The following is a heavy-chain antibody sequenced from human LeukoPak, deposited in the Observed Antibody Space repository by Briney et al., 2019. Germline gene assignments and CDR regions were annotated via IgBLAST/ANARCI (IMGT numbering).Heavy chain of an antibody. J-gene: IGHJ4*02. Sequence: SETLSLTCTVSGGSIRSSYFYWGWIRQPPGTGLEWIGSIYDSGSTYYNPSLKSRVTISVDKSKNQFSLKLSSVTAADTAVYYCARDRVFDYWGQGTLVTVSS. V-gene: IGHV4-39*07. CDR3: ARDRVFDY. CDR1: GGSIRSSYFY. D-gene: IGHD3-10*01. CDR2: IYDSGST.